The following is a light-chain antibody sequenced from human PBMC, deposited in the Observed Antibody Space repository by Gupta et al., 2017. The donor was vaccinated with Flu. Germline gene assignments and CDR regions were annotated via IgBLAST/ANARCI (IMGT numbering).Light chain of an antibody. J-gene: IGKJ1*01. CDR2: AAS. CDR3: QQSDSTPQT. V-gene: IGKV1-39*01. CDR1: QSISSY. Sequence: DIQLTQSPSSLSASVGDRVTITCRASQSISSYLNWYQQKPGKAPKLLIYAASSLQSGVPSRFSGSGSGTDCTLTISRLQPEDFATYYCQQSDSTPQTFGQGTKVEIK.